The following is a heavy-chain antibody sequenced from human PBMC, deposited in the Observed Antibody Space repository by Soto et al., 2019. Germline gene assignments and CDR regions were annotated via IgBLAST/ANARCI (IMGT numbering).Heavy chain of an antibody. CDR1: VFTSSG. CDR3: ARAGILGLFDAYDL. D-gene: IGHD3-3*01. Sequence: QDQLVQSGAEVKKPGASVKVSCKASVFTSSGISWVRQAPGQRLEWMGWISTLNGNTIYAQKFQGRVIMTIDTSTTTVYMELRSLRPDDTAVYLCARAGILGLFDAYDLWGQGTMVTVSS. V-gene: IGHV1-18*04. J-gene: IGHJ3*01. CDR2: ISTLNGNT.